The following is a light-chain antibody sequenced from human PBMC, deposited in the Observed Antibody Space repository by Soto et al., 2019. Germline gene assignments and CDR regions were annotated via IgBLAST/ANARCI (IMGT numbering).Light chain of an antibody. CDR1: SSDVGGYNY. J-gene: IGLJ3*02. CDR3: AAWDDRLNGPV. V-gene: IGLV2-8*01. CDR2: EVS. Sequence: QSALTQPPSASGSPGQSVTISCTGTSSDVGGYNYVSWYQQHPGKAPKLMIYEVSKRPSGVPDRFSGSKSGNTASLTVSGLQAEDEADYYCAAWDDRLNGPVFGGGTKLTVL.